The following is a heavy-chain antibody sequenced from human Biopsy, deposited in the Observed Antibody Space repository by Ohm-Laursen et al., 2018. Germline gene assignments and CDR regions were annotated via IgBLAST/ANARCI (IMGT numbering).Heavy chain of an antibody. V-gene: IGHV3-11*01. CDR1: GFTFSDYY. CDR3: ARELGNGMDV. J-gene: IGHJ6*02. CDR2: ITNTGRTV. Sequence: GSLRLSCSASGFTFSDYYMNWIRQALGKGPEWVSFITNTGRTVYADSVKGRFTISRDNADNSLHLQMKSLRAEDTAVYYCARELGNGMDVWGQGTPVTVSS.